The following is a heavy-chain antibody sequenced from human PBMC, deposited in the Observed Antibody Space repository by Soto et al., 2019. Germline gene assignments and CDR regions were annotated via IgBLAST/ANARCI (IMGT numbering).Heavy chain of an antibody. J-gene: IGHJ4*02. D-gene: IGHD1-26*01. V-gene: IGHV3-30-3*01. CDR1: GFTFSSYA. Sequence: QVQLVESGGGVVQPGRSLRLSCAASGFTFSSYAMHWVRQAPGKGLEWVAVISYDGSNKYYADSVKGRFTISRDNSKNTLYLQMNSLRAEDTAVYYCAREGVGATPDYWGQGTLVTVSS. CDR2: ISYDGSNK. CDR3: AREGVGATPDY.